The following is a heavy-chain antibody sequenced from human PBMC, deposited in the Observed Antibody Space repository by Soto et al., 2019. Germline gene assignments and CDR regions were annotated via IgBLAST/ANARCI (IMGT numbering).Heavy chain of an antibody. CDR1: GFTFSSYA. V-gene: IGHV3-23*01. CDR2: IDESGANT. D-gene: IGHD3-10*01. Sequence: GGSLRLSCAASGFTFSSYALSWVRQAPGKGLEWVSGIDESGANTYYADSVKGRFTISRDNSKNTLYLQMNSLRAEDTAVYYCAKDITMVRGPLDYWGQGTLVTVSS. CDR3: AKDITMVRGPLDY. J-gene: IGHJ4*02.